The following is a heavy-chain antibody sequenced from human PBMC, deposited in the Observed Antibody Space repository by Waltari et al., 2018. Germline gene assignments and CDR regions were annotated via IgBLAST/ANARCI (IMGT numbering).Heavy chain of an antibody. CDR2: IIPIFGTS. CDR3: ARHGSETGYFDY. V-gene: IGHV1-69*05. D-gene: IGHD3-10*01. CDR1: GGTFSSYA. J-gene: IGHJ4*02. Sequence: QVQLVQSGAEVKKPGSSVKVSCKASGGTFSSYAISWVRQAPGQGLEWMGGIIPIFGTSNSAQKVQGRVTNTTYESTSTAYMELSSLRSEDTAVYYCARHGSETGYFDYWGQGTLVTVSS.